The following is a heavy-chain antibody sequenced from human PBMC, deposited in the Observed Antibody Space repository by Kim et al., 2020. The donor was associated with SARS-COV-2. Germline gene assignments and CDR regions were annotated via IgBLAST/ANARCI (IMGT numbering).Heavy chain of an antibody. CDR3: PRQDFYGSGTYYRLDY. D-gene: IGHD3-10*01. V-gene: IGHV4-39*01. J-gene: IGHJ4*02. CDR1: GGSISSSSYY. CDR2: IYYSGST. Sequence: SETLSLTCTVSGGSISSSSYYWGWIRQPPGKGLEWIGSIYYSGSTLYNPSLKSRVTISVDTSKTQFSLKLSSVTASDTAVYYCPRQDFYGSGTYYRLDYWGQGTQVTVSS.